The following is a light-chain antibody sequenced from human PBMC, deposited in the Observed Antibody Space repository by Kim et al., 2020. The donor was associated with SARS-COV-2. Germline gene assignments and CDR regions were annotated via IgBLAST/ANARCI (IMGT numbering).Light chain of an antibody. CDR3: QHLCSYPIT. CDR1: QGINNH. V-gene: IGKV1-9*01. J-gene: IGKJ5*01. Sequence: IQLTQSPSSLSASVGDRVTITCRASQGINNHFAWYHQEPGKAPKLLVNGVSGFRSGVPPRFSGSGSGTDFTLTITSLQPEDSGTYYCQHLCSYPITFGQGTRLEIK. CDR2: GVS.